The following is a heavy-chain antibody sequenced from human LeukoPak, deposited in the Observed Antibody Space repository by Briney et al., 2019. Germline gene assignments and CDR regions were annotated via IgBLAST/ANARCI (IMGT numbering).Heavy chain of an antibody. D-gene: IGHD6-19*01. CDR1: DYSISSGYH. J-gene: IGHJ4*02. CDR2: MYHSGST. Sequence: PSETLSLTCVVSDYSISSGYHWGWIRQPPGKGLEWIGSMYHSGSTYYNPSLKSRVTISVDMSKNQFSLQLSSVTAADTAVYYCVRYSIGWFGSCDYWGQGTLVTVSS. CDR3: VRYSIGWFGSCDY. V-gene: IGHV4-38-2*01.